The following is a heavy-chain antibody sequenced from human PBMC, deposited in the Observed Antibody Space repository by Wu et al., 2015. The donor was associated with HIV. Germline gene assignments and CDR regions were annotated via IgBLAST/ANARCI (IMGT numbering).Heavy chain of an antibody. CDR3: ARDAGIAAVGMSYYMDV. D-gene: IGHD6-13*01. J-gene: IGHJ6*03. Sequence: QVQLVQSGAEVRKPGSSVKVSCKASGGTFTTYVISWVRQAPGQGLEWMGRIIPVFGTTNYAQKFQGRVSITADGSTSTAYMELNSLRSEDTAVYFCARDAGIAAVGMSYYMDVWGKGTTVTVSS. CDR2: IIPVFGTT. V-gene: IGHV1-69*13. CDR1: GGTFTTYV.